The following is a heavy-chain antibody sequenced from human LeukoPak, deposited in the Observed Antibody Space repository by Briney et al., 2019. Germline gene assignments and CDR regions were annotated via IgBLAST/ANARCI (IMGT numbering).Heavy chain of an antibody. CDR1: GFPFSRND. V-gene: IGHV3-23*01. D-gene: IGHD3-22*01. CDR2: ISGSGDRT. Sequence: GGSLRLSCAASGFPFSRNDMSWVRQAPGKGLEWGSSISGSGDRTYYADSVKGRFTISRDNPKNTLYLQMNSLRAEDTAVYFCAKRGVVIRVILVGFHKEAYYFDSWGQGALVTVSS. J-gene: IGHJ4*02. CDR3: AKRGVVIRVILVGFHKEAYYFDS.